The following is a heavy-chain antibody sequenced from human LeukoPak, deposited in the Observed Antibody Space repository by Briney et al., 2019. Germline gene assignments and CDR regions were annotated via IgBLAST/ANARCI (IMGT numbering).Heavy chain of an antibody. D-gene: IGHD5-12*01. CDR3: ARGPSGYHNT. V-gene: IGHV3-30*02. J-gene: IGHJ4*02. CDR2: IRYDGSNK. Sequence: AGGSLRLSCAASGFTFSSYGMHWVRQAPGKGLEWVALIRYDGSNKYYADSVKGRFTISRDNSKNTLYLQMNSLRAEDTAVYYCARGPSGYHNTGGQGTLVTVSS. CDR1: GFTFSSYG.